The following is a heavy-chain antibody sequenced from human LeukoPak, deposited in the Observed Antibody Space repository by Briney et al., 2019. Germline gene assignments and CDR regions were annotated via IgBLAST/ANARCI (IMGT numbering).Heavy chain of an antibody. Sequence: GASVKVSCKASGYTFTSYGISWVRQAPGQGLEWMGWISAYNGNTNYAQKFQGRVTMTRDMSTSTVYMELSSLRSEDTAVYYCARDGHIAAAGVPGYWGQGTLVTVSS. CDR3: ARDGHIAAAGVPGY. CDR2: ISAYNGNT. CDR1: GYTFTSYG. V-gene: IGHV1-18*01. D-gene: IGHD6-13*01. J-gene: IGHJ4*02.